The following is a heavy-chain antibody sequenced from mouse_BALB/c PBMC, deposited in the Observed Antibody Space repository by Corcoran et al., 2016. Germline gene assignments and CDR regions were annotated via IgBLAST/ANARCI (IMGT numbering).Heavy chain of an antibody. CDR3: ASAPLHYYAMDY. D-gene: IGHD6-1*01. Sequence: QIQLVQSGHELKKPGETVKISCKASGYTFTNYGMNWVKQAPGKGLKWMGWINTYTGEPTYADDFKGRFAFSLETTASTAYLQINNLKNEDTATYFCASAPLHYYAMDYWGQGTSVAVSS. V-gene: IGHV9-3-1*01. CDR2: INTYTGEP. CDR1: GYTFTNYG. J-gene: IGHJ4*01.